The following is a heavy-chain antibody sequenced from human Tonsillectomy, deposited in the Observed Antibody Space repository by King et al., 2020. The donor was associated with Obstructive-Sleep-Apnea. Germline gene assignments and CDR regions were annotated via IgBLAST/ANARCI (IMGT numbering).Heavy chain of an antibody. CDR3: ARAQTDYYYYGMDV. Sequence: LQLQESGSGLVKPSQTLSLTCAVSGDSISSGGYSWSWIRQPPGKGLEWIGDIYHSGSTYYNPSLKSRVTISVDRSKNQFSLKLSSVTAADTAVYYCARAQTDYYYYGMDVWGQGTTVTVSS. CDR1: GDSISSGGYS. CDR2: IYHSGST. V-gene: IGHV4-30-2*01. J-gene: IGHJ6*02.